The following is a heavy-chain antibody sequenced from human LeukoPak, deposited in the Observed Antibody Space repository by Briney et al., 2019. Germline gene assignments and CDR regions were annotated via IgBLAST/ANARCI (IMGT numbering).Heavy chain of an antibody. V-gene: IGHV4-34*01. Sequence: SETLSLTCAVYGGSFSGYYWSWIRQPPGKGLEWIGEINHSGSTNYNPSLKSRVTISVDTSKNQFSLKLSSVTAADTAVYYCARASTMVRGAGRFDPWGQGTLVIVSS. J-gene: IGHJ5*02. CDR2: INHSGST. CDR1: GGSFSGYY. D-gene: IGHD3-10*01. CDR3: ARASTMVRGAGRFDP.